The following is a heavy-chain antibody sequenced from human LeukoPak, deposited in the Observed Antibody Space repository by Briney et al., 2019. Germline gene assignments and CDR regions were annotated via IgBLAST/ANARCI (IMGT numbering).Heavy chain of an antibody. V-gene: IGHV4-59*08. CDR2: ISYTGST. CDR3: ARVVWLYYFDY. J-gene: IGHJ4*02. CDR1: GGSISRYY. Sequence: PSETLSLTCTVSGGSISRYYWSWIRQPPGKGLEWIGYISYTGSTNYNPSLKSRVTISVDTSKNQFSLKLSSVTAADTAVYYCARVVWLYYFDYWGQGTLVTVSS. D-gene: IGHD3-10*01.